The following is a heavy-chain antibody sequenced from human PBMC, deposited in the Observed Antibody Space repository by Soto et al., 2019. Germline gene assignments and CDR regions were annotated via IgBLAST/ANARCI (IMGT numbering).Heavy chain of an antibody. J-gene: IGHJ4*02. CDR1: GYTFTSYG. D-gene: IGHD5-12*01. Sequence: QVQLVQSGAEVKKPGASVKVSCKASGYTFTSYGISWVRQAPGQGLEWMGWISAYNGNTNYAQKLQGRVTMTTDTSTSTAYMELRSLRSDATAVYYCARVAGVATIFWEKTHDYWGQGTLVTVSS. V-gene: IGHV1-18*01. CDR2: ISAYNGNT. CDR3: ARVAGVATIFWEKTHDY.